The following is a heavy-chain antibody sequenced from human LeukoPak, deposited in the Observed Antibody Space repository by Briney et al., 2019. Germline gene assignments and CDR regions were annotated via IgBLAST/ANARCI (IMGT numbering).Heavy chain of an antibody. D-gene: IGHD5-24*01. CDR1: GGSISSYY. V-gene: IGHV4-59*01. CDR3: ARGLGWKVATMGLFFMDV. CDR2: IYYSGST. J-gene: IGHJ6*03. Sequence: SETLSLTCTVSGGSISSYYWSWIRQPPGKGLEWIGYIYYSGSTNYNPSLKSRVTISVDTSKNQFSLKLSSVTAADTAVYYCARGLGWKVATMGLFFMDVWGEGTTVTVSS.